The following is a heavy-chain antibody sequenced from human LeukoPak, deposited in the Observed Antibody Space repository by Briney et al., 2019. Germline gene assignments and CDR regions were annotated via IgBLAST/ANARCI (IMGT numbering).Heavy chain of an antibody. CDR1: GFILSNYG. CDR3: AKPLSGSLGYGDYWGFPDQKYYYYYYMDV. V-gene: IGHV3-23*01. CDR2: ISGSGGST. Sequence: PGGSLRLSCAASGFILSNYGMSWVRQAPGKGLEWVSTISGSGGSTYYADSVKGRFTISRDNSKNTLYLQMNSLRAEDTAVYYCAKPLSGSLGYGDYWGFPDQKYYYYYYMDVWGKGTTVTISS. D-gene: IGHD4-17*01. J-gene: IGHJ6*03.